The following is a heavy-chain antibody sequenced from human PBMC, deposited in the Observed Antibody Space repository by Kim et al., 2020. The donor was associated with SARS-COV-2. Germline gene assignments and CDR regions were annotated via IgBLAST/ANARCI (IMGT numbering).Heavy chain of an antibody. CDR2: IYYSGST. V-gene: IGHV4-59*08. Sequence: SETLSLTCTVSGGSISSYYWSWIRQPPGKGLEWIGYIYYSGSTNYNPSLKSRVTISVDTSKNQFSLKLSSVIAADTAVYYCARQSPSHDAFDIWGQGTMVTVSS. CDR1: GGSISSYY. J-gene: IGHJ3*02. CDR3: ARQSPSHDAFDI.